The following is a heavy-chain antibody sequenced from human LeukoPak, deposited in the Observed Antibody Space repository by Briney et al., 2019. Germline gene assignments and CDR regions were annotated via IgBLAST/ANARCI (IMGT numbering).Heavy chain of an antibody. V-gene: IGHV3-74*01. D-gene: IGHD1-26*01. CDR2: INSDGSTT. J-gene: IGHJ4*02. Sequence: GGSLRLSCAASGFTFSSSWMHWVRQAQGKGLVWVSRINSDGSTTTYADSVKGRFTISRDNAKNTLYLQMNSLRADDTAVYYCARAVGGSSDYWGQGTLVTVSS. CDR3: ARAVGGSSDY. CDR1: GFTFSSSW.